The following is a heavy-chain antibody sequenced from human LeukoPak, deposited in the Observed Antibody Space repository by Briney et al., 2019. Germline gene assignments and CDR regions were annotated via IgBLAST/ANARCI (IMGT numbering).Heavy chain of an antibody. CDR3: ARVYYGSGSYLFDY. J-gene: IGHJ4*02. CDR1: GFTFDDYG. D-gene: IGHD3-10*01. CDR2: INWNGGST. V-gene: IGHV3-20*01. Sequence: GGSLRLSCAASGFTFDDYGMSWVRQAPGKGLEWVSAINWNGGSTGYADSVKGRFTISRDNSKNSLYLQMNSLRAEDTALYHCARVYYGSGSYLFDYWGQGTLVTVSS.